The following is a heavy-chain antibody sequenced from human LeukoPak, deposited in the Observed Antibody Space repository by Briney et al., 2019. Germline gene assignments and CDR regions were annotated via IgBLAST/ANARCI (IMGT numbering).Heavy chain of an antibody. CDR1: GASISSGDYL. CDR3: ASIALPYDY. V-gene: IGHV4-30-4*01. J-gene: IGHJ4*02. Sequence: SQTLCLTCTVSGASISSGDYLWSWIRQPPGMGLEWIGNIYYSGSTNYNASLKSRVTISIDTSKNQFSLNLSTVTAADTAVYYCASIALPYDYWGQGTLVTVSS. D-gene: IGHD6-13*01. CDR2: IYYSGST.